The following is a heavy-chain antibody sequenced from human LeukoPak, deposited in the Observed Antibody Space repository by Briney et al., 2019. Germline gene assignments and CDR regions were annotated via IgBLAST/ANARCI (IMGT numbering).Heavy chain of an antibody. J-gene: IGHJ4*02. CDR3: TSSDYDFWSGYFDY. D-gene: IGHD3-3*01. Sequence: PGGSLRLSCAASGFTFSGSAMHWVRQASGKGLEWVGRIRSKANSYATAYAASVKGRFTISRDDSKNTAYLQMNNLKTEDTAVYYCTSSDYDFWSGYFDYWGQGTLVTVSS. V-gene: IGHV3-73*01. CDR2: IRSKANSYAT. CDR1: GFTFSGSA.